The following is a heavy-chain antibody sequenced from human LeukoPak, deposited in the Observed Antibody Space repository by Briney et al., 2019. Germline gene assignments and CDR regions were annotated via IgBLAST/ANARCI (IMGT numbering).Heavy chain of an antibody. V-gene: IGHV3-33*01. CDR2: IWYDGSNG. D-gene: IGHD5-12*01. Sequence: PGRSLRLSCAASGFTFSNYGMHWVRQAPGKGLEWVAVIWYDGSNGYYADSVKGRFTISRDNSKNTLYLQMNSLRAEDTALYYCARGYSGYDYGYYFDYWGQGTLVTVSS. J-gene: IGHJ4*02. CDR1: GFTFSNYG. CDR3: ARGYSGYDYGYYFDY.